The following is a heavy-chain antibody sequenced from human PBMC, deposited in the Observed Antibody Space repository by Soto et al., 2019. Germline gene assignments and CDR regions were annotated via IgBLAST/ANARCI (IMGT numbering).Heavy chain of an antibody. Sequence: PGGSLRLSCAASGFTFSDYYMSWIRQAPGKGLEWVSYISSSGSTIYYADSVKGRFTISRDNAKNSLYLQMNSLRAEDAAVYYCARSQEDYIWGSYRYQGFDYWGQGTLVTVSS. CDR2: ISSSGSTI. D-gene: IGHD3-16*02. J-gene: IGHJ4*02. CDR1: GFTFSDYY. V-gene: IGHV3-11*01. CDR3: ARSQEDYIWGSYRYQGFDY.